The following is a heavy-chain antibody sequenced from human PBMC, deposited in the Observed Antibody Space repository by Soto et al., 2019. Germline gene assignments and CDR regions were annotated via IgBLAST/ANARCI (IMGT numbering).Heavy chain of an antibody. V-gene: IGHV3-7*01. CDR2: IKQDGSEK. CDR3: ARTTDVYDYVWGSYRYNRFFDY. D-gene: IGHD3-16*02. CDR1: GFTFSSYW. J-gene: IGHJ4*02. Sequence: EVQLVESGGGLVQPGGSLRLSCAASGFTFSSYWMNWVRQAPGKGLEWVADIKQDGSEKYYVDSVKGRFTISRDNAKNSLYLQMNSLRAEDTAVYHCARTTDVYDYVWGSYRYNRFFDYWGQGTLVTVSS.